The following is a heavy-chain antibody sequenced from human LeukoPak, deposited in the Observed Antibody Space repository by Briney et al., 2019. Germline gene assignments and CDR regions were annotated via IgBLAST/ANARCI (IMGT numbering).Heavy chain of an antibody. CDR3: AKVEVVGAFDI. Sequence: GGSLRLSCAASGFTFSSYGMYWVRQAPGKGLEWVAVISYDGSNKYYADSVKGRFTISRDNSKNTLYLQMNSLRAEDTAVYYCAKVEVVGAFDIWGQGTMVTVSS. CDR2: ISYDGSNK. V-gene: IGHV3-30*18. D-gene: IGHD2-15*01. CDR1: GFTFSSYG. J-gene: IGHJ3*02.